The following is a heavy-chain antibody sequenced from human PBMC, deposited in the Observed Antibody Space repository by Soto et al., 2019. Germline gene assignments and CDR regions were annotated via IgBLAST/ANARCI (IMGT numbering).Heavy chain of an antibody. Sequence: SETLSLTCTVSGGSISSSSYYWGWIRQPPGKGLEWIGGIYYSGSTYYNPSLKSRVTISVDTSKNQLSLKLSSVTAADTAVYYCALRFGSSSWAFDIWGQGTMVTVSS. CDR2: IYYSGST. V-gene: IGHV4-39*01. J-gene: IGHJ3*02. CDR1: GGSISSSSYY. D-gene: IGHD6-6*01. CDR3: ALRFGSSSWAFDI.